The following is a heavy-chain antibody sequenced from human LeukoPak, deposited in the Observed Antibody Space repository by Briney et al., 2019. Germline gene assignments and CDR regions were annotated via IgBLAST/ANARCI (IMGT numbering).Heavy chain of an antibody. Sequence: ASVKVSCKASGYTFTSYDINWVRQATGQGLEWMGWINPNSGNTGYAQKFQGRVTMTRNTSISTAYMELSSLRSEDTAVYYCARRGGCSSTSCYTGYYYYGMDVWGQGTTVTVSS. CDR3: ARRGGCSSTSCYTGYYYYGMDV. J-gene: IGHJ6*02. CDR2: INPNSGNT. D-gene: IGHD2-2*02. V-gene: IGHV1-8*01. CDR1: GYTFTSYD.